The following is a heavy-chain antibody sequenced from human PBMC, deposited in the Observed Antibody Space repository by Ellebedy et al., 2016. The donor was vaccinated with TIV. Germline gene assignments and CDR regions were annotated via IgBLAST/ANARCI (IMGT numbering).Heavy chain of an antibody. CDR2: INHSGNI. D-gene: IGHD5-18*01. Sequence: SETLSLTCAVYGGSFSNYYWNWIRQSPGKGLEWIGEINHSGNIFYNPSLKSRVSLSVDTSRSQISLNLSSVTAADTAVYYCARASTAMGYYGVDVWGQGTTVTVSS. J-gene: IGHJ6*02. V-gene: IGHV4-34*01. CDR3: ARASTAMGYYGVDV. CDR1: GGSFSNYY.